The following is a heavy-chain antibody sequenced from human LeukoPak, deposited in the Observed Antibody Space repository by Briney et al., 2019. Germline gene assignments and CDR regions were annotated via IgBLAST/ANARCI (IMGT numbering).Heavy chain of an antibody. D-gene: IGHD5-18*01. CDR2: INHSGST. CDR1: GGSFSGYY. J-gene: IGHJ4*02. V-gene: IGHV4-34*01. Sequence: SETLSLTCAVYGGSFSGYYWSWIRQPPGKGLEWIGEINHSGSTNYNPSLKSRVTISVDTSKNQFSLKLSSVTAADTAVYYCARRGTAMVEGYGIDYWGQGTLVTVSS. CDR3: ARRGTAMVEGYGIDY.